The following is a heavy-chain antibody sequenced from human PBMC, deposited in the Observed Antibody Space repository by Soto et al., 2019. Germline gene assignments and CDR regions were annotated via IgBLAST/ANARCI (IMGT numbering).Heavy chain of an antibody. CDR3: ARGTSYYDFWSGYKS. V-gene: IGHV1-8*01. CDR2: MNPNSGNT. J-gene: IGHJ5*02. CDR1: GYTFTSYD. Sequence: QVQLVQSGAEVKKPGASVKVSCKASGYTFTSYDINWVRQATGQGLEWMGWMNPNSGNTGYAQKFQGRVTMTRNTSISTAYMERSSLSAEDTALYCGARGTSYYDFWSGYKSWGQGTLVTVSS. D-gene: IGHD3-3*01.